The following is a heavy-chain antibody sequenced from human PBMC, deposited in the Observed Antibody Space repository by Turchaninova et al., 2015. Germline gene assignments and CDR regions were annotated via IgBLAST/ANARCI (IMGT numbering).Heavy chain of an antibody. CDR3: ATTSLDS. CDR2: IKLDGSEK. J-gene: IGHJ4*02. D-gene: IGHD1-26*01. Sequence: EVHLVESGGGLVQPGGSLRLSCAASGFTFSGYWMTWVRQAPGKGLEWGAYIKLDGSEKNYADSGKGRFTISRDNAKNSLYLQMNSLRVEDTAVYYCATTSLDSWGRGTLVTVSS. V-gene: IGHV3-7*03. CDR1: GFTFSGYW.